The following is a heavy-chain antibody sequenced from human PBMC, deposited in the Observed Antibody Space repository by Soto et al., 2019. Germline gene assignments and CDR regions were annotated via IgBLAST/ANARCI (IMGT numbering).Heavy chain of an antibody. V-gene: IGHV4-59*06. J-gene: IGHJ3*02. CDR2: IYYSGST. Sequence: SETLSLTCTVSGGSISSYYWSWIRQHPGKGLEWIGYIYYSGSTYYNPSLKSRVTISVDTSKNQFSLKLSSVTAADTAVYYCARDLGLGLMRRRTGTFDIWGQGTMVTVSS. CDR1: GGSISSYY. CDR3: ARDLGLGLMRRRTGTFDI. D-gene: IGHD2-8*01.